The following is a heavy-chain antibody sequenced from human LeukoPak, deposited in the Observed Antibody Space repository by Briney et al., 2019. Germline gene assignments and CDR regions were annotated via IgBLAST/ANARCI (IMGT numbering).Heavy chain of an antibody. CDR1: GFTFSSYA. V-gene: IGHV3-30-3*01. Sequence: PGRSLRLSCAASGFTFSSYAMHWVRQAPGKGLEWVAVISYDGSNKYYADSVKGRFTISRDNSKNTLYLQMNSLRAEDTAVYYCARDGPTTVTTSYYYYGMDVWGQGTTVTVSS. J-gene: IGHJ6*02. CDR2: ISYDGSNK. CDR3: ARDGPTTVTTSYYYYGMDV. D-gene: IGHD4-17*01.